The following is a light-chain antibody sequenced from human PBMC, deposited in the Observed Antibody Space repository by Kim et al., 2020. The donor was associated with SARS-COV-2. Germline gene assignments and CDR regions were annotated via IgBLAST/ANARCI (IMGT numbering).Light chain of an antibody. J-gene: IGKJ4*01. CDR1: QGISTY. CDR3: QQVNSYPPT. Sequence: ASVGDRVTITCRASQGISTYLAWYQQKPGKAPNLLIYAASTLQSGVPSRFSGSGSGTEFTLTISSLQPEDFATYYCQQVNSYPPTFGGGTKVDIK. CDR2: AAS. V-gene: IGKV1-9*01.